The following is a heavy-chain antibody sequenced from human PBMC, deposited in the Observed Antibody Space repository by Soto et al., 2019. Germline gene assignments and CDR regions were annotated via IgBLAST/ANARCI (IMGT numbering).Heavy chain of an antibody. Sequence: EVHLVESGGGLVQPGGSLSLSCAASGFTFSSYWMHWVRQAPGKXXXWVSRINGDGSNTNYADSVKGRFTISRDNAKNTLYLQMNSLRADDTAVYYCARVCTGGSCYQFDSWGQGTLVTVSS. V-gene: IGHV3-74*01. J-gene: IGHJ4*02. D-gene: IGHD2-15*01. CDR1: GFTFSSYW. CDR2: INGDGSNT. CDR3: ARVCTGGSCYQFDS.